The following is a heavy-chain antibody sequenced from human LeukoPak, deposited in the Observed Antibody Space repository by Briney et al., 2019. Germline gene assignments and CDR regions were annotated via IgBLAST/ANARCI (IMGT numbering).Heavy chain of an antibody. CDR1: GLSMTDYY. V-gene: IGHV4-59*08. CDR3: ARLEGSKTVKFDY. J-gene: IGHJ4*02. D-gene: IGHD4-17*01. Sequence: SETLSLTCTISGLSMTDYYWSWVRQPPGKGLELIGYIYYSGRTNYNPSLKSRVTISVDTSKNQFSLQLSSVTAADTALYYCARLEGSKTVKFDYWGQGTLVTVSS. CDR2: IYYSGRT.